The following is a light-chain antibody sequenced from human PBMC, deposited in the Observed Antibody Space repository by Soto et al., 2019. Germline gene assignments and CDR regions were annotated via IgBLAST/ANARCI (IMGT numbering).Light chain of an antibody. Sequence: QSVLTQPASVSGSPGQSIAISCTGSSSDVGIYNYVSRYQQHPGKVPKLIIYEVSNRPSGVSNRFSGSKSGNTASLTISGLQAADEADSYCSSYTTSSTRVFGTGTKVPXL. CDR1: SSDVGIYNY. J-gene: IGLJ1*01. CDR2: EVS. V-gene: IGLV2-14*01. CDR3: SSYTTSSTRV.